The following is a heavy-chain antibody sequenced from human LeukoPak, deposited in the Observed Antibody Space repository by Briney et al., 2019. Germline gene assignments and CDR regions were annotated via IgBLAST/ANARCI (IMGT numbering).Heavy chain of an antibody. CDR3: ARHTPGGIGMVPPEYFDY. CDR2: IIPSFDTT. CDR1: GGTFSGYV. V-gene: IGHV1-69*05. J-gene: IGHJ4*02. Sequence: ASVKVSCKASGGTFSGYVISWVRQAPGQGLQWMGRIIPSFDTTNYAQKFQGRVTITTDESTSTAYMELNSLRSEDTAVYYCARHTPGGIGMVPPEYFDYWGQGTLVTVSS. D-gene: IGHD6-13*01.